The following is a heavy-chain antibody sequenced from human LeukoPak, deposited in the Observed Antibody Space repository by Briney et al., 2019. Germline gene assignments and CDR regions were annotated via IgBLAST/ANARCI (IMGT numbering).Heavy chain of an antibody. CDR3: ARDRGDGSGSYYGDY. J-gene: IGHJ4*02. Sequence: SVKVSCKASGGTFSSYAISWVRQAPGQGLEWMGGIIPIFGTANYAQKFQGRVTITTDESTSTAHMELSSLRSEDTAVYYCARDRGDGSGSYYGDYWGQGTLVTVSS. CDR1: GGTFSSYA. CDR2: IIPIFGTA. V-gene: IGHV1-69*05. D-gene: IGHD3-10*01.